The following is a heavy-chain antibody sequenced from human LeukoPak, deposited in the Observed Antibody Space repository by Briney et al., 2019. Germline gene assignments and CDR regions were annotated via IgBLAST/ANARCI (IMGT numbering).Heavy chain of an antibody. CDR2: IYHSGST. CDR3: ARGPVVDTAMPIGTNWFDP. Sequence: SETLPLTCTVSGGSISSGGYYWSWIRQPPGKGLEWIGYIYHSGSTYYNPSLKSRVTISVDRSKNQFSLKLSSVTAADTAVYYCARGPVVDTAMPIGTNWFDPWGQGTLVTVSS. V-gene: IGHV4-30-2*01. J-gene: IGHJ5*02. CDR1: GGSISSGGYY. D-gene: IGHD5-18*01.